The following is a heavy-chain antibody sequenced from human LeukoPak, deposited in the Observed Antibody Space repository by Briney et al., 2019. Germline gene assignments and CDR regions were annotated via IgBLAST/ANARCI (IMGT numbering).Heavy chain of an antibody. J-gene: IGHJ4*02. CDR1: GFTFSSYW. Sequence: GGSLRLSCAASGFTFSSYWMSWVRQAPGKGLEWVANIKQDGREKYYVDSVKGRFTISRDNAKNSLYLQMNSLRAVDTAVYYCARGGSSGGWLSSSGHFDYWGQGTLVTVSS. CDR2: IKQDGREK. D-gene: IGHD6-13*01. V-gene: IGHV3-7*01. CDR3: ARGGSSGGWLSSSGHFDY.